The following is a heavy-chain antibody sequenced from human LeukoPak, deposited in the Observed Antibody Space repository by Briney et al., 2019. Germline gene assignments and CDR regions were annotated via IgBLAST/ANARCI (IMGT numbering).Heavy chain of an antibody. Sequence: ASVKVSCKASGYTFTSYGISWVRQAPGQGLEWMGWISAYNGNTNYAQKLQGRVTMTTDTSTSTAYMELRSLRSDDTAVYYCARQEIITIFGVEGWFDPWGQGTLVTVSS. CDR2: ISAYNGNT. V-gene: IGHV1-18*01. CDR3: ARQEIITIFGVEGWFDP. D-gene: IGHD3-3*01. J-gene: IGHJ5*02. CDR1: GYTFTSYG.